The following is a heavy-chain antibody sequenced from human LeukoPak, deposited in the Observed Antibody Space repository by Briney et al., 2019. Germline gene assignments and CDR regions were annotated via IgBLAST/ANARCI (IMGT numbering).Heavy chain of an antibody. D-gene: IGHD6-13*01. CDR3: AREDFCSSGTCFDP. CDR2: INPKSSGA. V-gene: IGHV1-2*02. CDR1: GYTFTGYY. Sequence: ASVKDSCKASGYTFTGYYIHGVRQAPGQGLEWMGWINPKSSGANYAQKCQGRVTMTRDTSISTAYMELSRLRSVDTAVYYCAREDFCSSGTCFDPWGQGTLVTVSS. J-gene: IGHJ5*02.